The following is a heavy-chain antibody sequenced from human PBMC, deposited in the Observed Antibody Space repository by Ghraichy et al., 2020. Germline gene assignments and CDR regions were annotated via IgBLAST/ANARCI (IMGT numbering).Heavy chain of an antibody. V-gene: IGHV3-23*01. Sequence: ESLNISCAASGFTFSSYAMSWVRQAPGKGLEWVSAISGSSGSTFYADSVKGRFTISRDNSKNTLYLQMNSLRAEDTAVYYCAKGTYNWNKYYFDYWGQGTLVTVSS. CDR1: GFTFSSYA. D-gene: IGHD1/OR15-1a*01. CDR3: AKGTYNWNKYYFDY. CDR2: ISGSSGST. J-gene: IGHJ4*02.